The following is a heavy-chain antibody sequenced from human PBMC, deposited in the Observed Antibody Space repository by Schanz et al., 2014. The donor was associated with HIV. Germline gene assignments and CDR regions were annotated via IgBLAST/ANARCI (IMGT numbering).Heavy chain of an antibody. Sequence: QVQLVQSGAEVKKPGASVKVSCKASGYSFNDYGVSWMRQAPGQGLEWMGWINPNSGGTNYAQKFQGRVTMTRDTSISTAYMELSRLRSDDTAVYYCARGRSGYCSGGSCPYGRYYFDYWGQGTLVTVSS. V-gene: IGHV1-2*02. CDR3: ARGRSGYCSGGSCPYGRYYFDY. CDR1: GYSFNDYG. D-gene: IGHD2-15*01. CDR2: INPNSGGT. J-gene: IGHJ4*02.